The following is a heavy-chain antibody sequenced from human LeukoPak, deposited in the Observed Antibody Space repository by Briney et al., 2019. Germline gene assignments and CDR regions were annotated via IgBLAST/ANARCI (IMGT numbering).Heavy chain of an antibody. D-gene: IGHD6-6*01. Sequence: PSETLSLTCTVSGGSISSSSYYWGWIRQPPGKGLEWIGSIYYSGSTYYNPSLKSRVTISVDTSKNQFSLKLSSVTAADTAVYYCARAAVIAARPGYFDYWGQGTLVTVSS. CDR3: ARAAVIAARPGYFDY. V-gene: IGHV4-39*07. CDR1: GGSISSSSYY. J-gene: IGHJ4*02. CDR2: IYYSGST.